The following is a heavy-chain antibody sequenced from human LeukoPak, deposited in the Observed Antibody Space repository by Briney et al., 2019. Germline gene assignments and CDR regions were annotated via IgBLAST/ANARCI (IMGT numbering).Heavy chain of an antibody. D-gene: IGHD3-10*01. CDR2: IYYSGST. J-gene: IGHJ2*01. Sequence: PSETLSLTCTVSGDSISSYYWSWIRQPPEKGLEWVGYIYYSGSTKYNPSLKSRVTISVDTSNTHFSLKMNSVTAADTAVYYCARLQRITMAGPDYWYFDLWGRGTLVTVSS. CDR3: ARLQRITMAGPDYWYFDL. V-gene: IGHV4-59*01. CDR1: GDSISSYY.